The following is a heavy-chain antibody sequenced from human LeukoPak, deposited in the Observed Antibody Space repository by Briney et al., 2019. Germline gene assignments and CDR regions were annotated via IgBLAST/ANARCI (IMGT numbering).Heavy chain of an antibody. CDR2: ISSSSSYI. Sequence: PGGSLRLSCAASGLTFSSYSMNWVRQAPGKGLEWVSSISSSSSYIYYADSVKGRFTISRDNAKNSLYLHMNSLRAEDTAVYYCARDSDSSGYSTWNSGDYYMDVWGKGTTVTVSS. CDR3: ARDSDSSGYSTWNSGDYYMDV. V-gene: IGHV3-21*01. J-gene: IGHJ6*03. CDR1: GLTFSSYS. D-gene: IGHD3-22*01.